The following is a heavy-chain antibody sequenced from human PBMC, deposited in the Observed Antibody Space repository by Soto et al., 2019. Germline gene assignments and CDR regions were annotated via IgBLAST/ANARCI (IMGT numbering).Heavy chain of an antibody. CDR3: ARSGEHPLDY. D-gene: IGHD1-26*01. Sequence: QVRLVQSGPEVKKPGASVKVSCKTSGYAFPHYVINWVRQAPGHGLEWMGFSTHTGNTNYAQNFQGRVVLTTDTSTSTASMEVTSLRSDDTAVYYCARSGEHPLDYWGQGTPVTVSS. J-gene: IGHJ4*02. V-gene: IGHV1-18*01. CDR2: STHTGNT. CDR1: GYAFPHYV.